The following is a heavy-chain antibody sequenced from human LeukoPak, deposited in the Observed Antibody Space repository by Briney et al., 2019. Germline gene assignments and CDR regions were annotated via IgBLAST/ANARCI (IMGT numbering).Heavy chain of an antibody. CDR3: ARARGGYNRNYDY. Sequence: PSETLSLTCTVPGGSISSYYWSWIRQPPGKGLEWIGYIYYSGGTNYNPSLKSRVTISVDTSKNQFSLKLSSVTAADTAVYYCARARGGYNRNYDYWGQGTLVTVSS. CDR2: IYYSGGT. D-gene: IGHD5-24*01. J-gene: IGHJ4*02. V-gene: IGHV4-59*01. CDR1: GGSISSYY.